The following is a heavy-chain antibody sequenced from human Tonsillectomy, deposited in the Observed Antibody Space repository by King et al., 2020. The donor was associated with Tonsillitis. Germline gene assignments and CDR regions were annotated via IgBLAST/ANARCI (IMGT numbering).Heavy chain of an antibody. CDR3: ASERSRGSLGWGYYYYGMDV. CDR2: INPNRGDT. J-gene: IGHJ6*02. D-gene: IGHD1-26*01. Sequence: QLVQSGAEVKKPGASVKVSCKASGYTFTGYYIHWVRQAPGQGLEWMGWINPNRGDTNYAQKFQGWVTMTRDASISTAYMNLSRLRSDDTAVYYCASERSRGSLGWGYYYYGMDVWGQGTTVTVSS. V-gene: IGHV1-2*04. CDR1: GYTFTGYY.